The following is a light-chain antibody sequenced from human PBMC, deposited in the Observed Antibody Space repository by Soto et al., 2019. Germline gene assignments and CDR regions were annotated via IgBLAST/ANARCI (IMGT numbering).Light chain of an antibody. V-gene: IGLV1-40*01. J-gene: IGLJ1*01. CDR3: QSYDSPLSARYG. CDR2: GNI. CDR1: SSNIGAGYD. Sequence: QSVRTQPPSVSGAPGPRVTISCTGSSSNIGAGYDVHWYQQRPGTAPKLLIFGNINRPSGVPDRFSGSKSGTSASLAITGLQAEDEGDYYCQSYDSPLSARYGFGTGTKLTVL.